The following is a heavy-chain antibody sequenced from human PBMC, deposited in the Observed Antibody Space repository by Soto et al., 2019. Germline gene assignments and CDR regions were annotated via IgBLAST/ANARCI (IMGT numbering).Heavy chain of an antibody. Sequence: EVQLVESGGGLIQPGGSLRLSCAASGFTFSDHQMNWVRQAPGRGLEWVSVIYSSGTTYYGDSVKGRFTISRDNSKNSLYLQMNSLITEDTALYYCARAGSPFHSDSTGYWGFDYWGHGTLVTVSS. V-gene: IGHV3-53*01. CDR3: ARAGSPFHSDSTGYWGFDY. CDR1: GFTFSDHQ. J-gene: IGHJ4*01. CDR2: IYSSGTT. D-gene: IGHD3-9*01.